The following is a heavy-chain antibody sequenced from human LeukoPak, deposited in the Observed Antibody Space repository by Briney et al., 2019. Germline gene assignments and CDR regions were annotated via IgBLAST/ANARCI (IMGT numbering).Heavy chain of an antibody. CDR3: ARALGYSYGYAVDY. D-gene: IGHD5-18*01. J-gene: IGHJ4*02. V-gene: IGHV3-48*01. CDR2: ISSSSGTI. CDR1: GFIFSNYN. Sequence: GGSLRLSCAASGFIFSNYNMNWVRQTLGKGLEWLSYISSSSGTIYYADSVKGRFTISGDNAKNSLHLQMNSLRAEDTAVYYCARALGYSYGYAVDYWGQGTRVTVSS.